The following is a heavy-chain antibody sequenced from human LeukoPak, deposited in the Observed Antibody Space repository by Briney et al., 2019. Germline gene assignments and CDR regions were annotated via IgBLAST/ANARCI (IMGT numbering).Heavy chain of an antibody. CDR1: GFTFSSYW. J-gene: IGHJ4*02. CDR2: IKQDGSEK. CDR3: VREDQLLSFDY. V-gene: IGHV3-7*03. Sequence: GGSLRLSCAASGFTFSSYWMSWVRQAPGKGLEWVANIKQDGSEKYYVDSVKGRFTISRDNSKNTLYLEMKSLRVEDTAVYYCVREDQLLSFDYWGQGTLVTVSA. D-gene: IGHD3-10*01.